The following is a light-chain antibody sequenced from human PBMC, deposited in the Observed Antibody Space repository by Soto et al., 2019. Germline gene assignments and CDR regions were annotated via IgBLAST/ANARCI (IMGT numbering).Light chain of an antibody. Sequence: DVVVTQSPLSLPVTLGQPASMSCRFSQSLLASDGNTYVNWFHQRPGQSPRRLIYQVSNRDSGGPDRFSGSGSCPDFTLKISRVEAEDVGVYYCMQGTHWPRTFGQGTNVEIK. J-gene: IGKJ1*01. CDR3: MQGTHWPRT. CDR1: QSLLASDGNTY. CDR2: QVS. V-gene: IGKV2-30*01.